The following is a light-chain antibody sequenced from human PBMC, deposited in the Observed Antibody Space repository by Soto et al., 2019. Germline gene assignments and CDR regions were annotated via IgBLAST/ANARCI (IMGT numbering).Light chain of an antibody. CDR1: QTISSW. V-gene: IGKV1-5*03. J-gene: IGKJ1*01. CDR2: KAS. CDR3: QHYNSYSEA. Sequence: QMPQSPSTLSGSVGDRVTITCRASQTISSWLAWYQQKPGKAPKLLIYKASTLKSGVPSRFSGSGSGTEFTLTISSLQPDDFATYYCQHYNSYSEAVGQGTKVDIK.